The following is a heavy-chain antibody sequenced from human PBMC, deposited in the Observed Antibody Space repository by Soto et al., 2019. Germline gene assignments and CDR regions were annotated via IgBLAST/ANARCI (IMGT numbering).Heavy chain of an antibody. V-gene: IGHV3-23*01. CDR3: ANIVVVVAATSGAFDI. J-gene: IGHJ3*02. D-gene: IGHD2-15*01. Sequence: EVQLLESGGGLVQPGGSLRLSCAASGFTFSSYAMSWVRQAPGKGLEWVSAISGSGGSTYYADSVKGRFTISRDNSKNTLYLQMNSLRAEDTSVYYCANIVVVVAATSGAFDIWGPCTMVTVSS. CDR2: ISGSGGST. CDR1: GFTFSSYA.